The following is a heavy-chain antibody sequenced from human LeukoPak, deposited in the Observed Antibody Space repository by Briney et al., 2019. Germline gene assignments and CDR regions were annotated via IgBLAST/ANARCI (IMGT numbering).Heavy chain of an antibody. Sequence: SQTLSLTCTVSGGSISSGDYYWSWIRQPAGKGLEWIGRIYTSGSTNYNPSLKSRVTMSVDTSKNQFSLKLSSVTAADTAVYYCRMAAAGMDAFDIWGQGTMVTVSS. D-gene: IGHD6-13*01. J-gene: IGHJ3*02. V-gene: IGHV4-61*02. CDR1: GGSISSGDYY. CDR2: IYTSGST. CDR3: RMAAAGMDAFDI.